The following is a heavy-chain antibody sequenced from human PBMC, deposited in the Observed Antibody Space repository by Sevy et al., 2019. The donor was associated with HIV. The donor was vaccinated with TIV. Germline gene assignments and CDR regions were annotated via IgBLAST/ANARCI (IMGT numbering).Heavy chain of an antibody. CDR1: GFTFSKYS. Sequence: GGSLRLSCAASGFTFSKYSMSWVRQPPGKGLEWVSTLSFGCGEIKSADSVKGRFTISRDNSKSSVYLQMNNLRPEDTAVYYCAREGCTKPHDYWGQGTLVTVSS. J-gene: IGHJ4*02. CDR2: LSFGCGEI. D-gene: IGHD2-8*01. CDR3: AREGCTKPHDY. V-gene: IGHV3-23*01.